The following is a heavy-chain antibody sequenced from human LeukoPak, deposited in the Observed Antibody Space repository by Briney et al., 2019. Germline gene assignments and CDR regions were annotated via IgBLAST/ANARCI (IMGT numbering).Heavy chain of an antibody. CDR2: IIPIFGTA. Sequence: SVKVSCKASGGTFSSYAIGWVRQAPGQGLEWMGGIIPIFGTANYAQKFQGRVTITADESTSTAYMELSSLRSEDTAVYYCARGDIVATIIYYYYYMDVWGKGTTVTISS. D-gene: IGHD5-12*01. CDR3: ARGDIVATIIYYYYYMDV. J-gene: IGHJ6*03. CDR1: GGTFSSYA. V-gene: IGHV1-69*13.